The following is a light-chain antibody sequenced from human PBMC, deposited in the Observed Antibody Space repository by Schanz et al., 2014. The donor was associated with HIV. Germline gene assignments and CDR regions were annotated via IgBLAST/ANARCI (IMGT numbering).Light chain of an antibody. Sequence: EIVLTQSPGSLSLSPGGRATLSCGASQRLSSSYLAWYQQKRDQPPRLVIYATSTRAAGIPDRFSGTGSGTDFTLTSSSLEREDFAVYYCQQYGSSPMFGQGTRVEIK. J-gene: IGKJ1*01. CDR1: QRLSSSY. V-gene: IGKV3-20*01. CDR3: QQYGSSPM. CDR2: ATS.